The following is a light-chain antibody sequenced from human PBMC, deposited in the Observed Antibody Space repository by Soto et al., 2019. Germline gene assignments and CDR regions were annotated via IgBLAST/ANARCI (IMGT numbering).Light chain of an antibody. CDR1: QSVSSSY. Sequence: FVLTHSPGTLSLSPGEIGTLSCIARQSVSSSYLAWYQQQPVQSHRLLIYDAYNRDNGIQDRFSGSGSGTDFTLTISSIEPEDFAVYYCQQRSDWHPITFGQGTRLEIK. CDR2: DAY. V-gene: IGKV3D-20*02. J-gene: IGKJ5*01. CDR3: QQRSDWHPIT.